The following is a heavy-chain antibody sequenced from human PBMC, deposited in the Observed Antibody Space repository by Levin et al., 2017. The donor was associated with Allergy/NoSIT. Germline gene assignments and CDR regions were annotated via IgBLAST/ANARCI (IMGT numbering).Heavy chain of an antibody. V-gene: IGHV3-33*01. Sequence: GGSLRLSCAASGFTFSSYGMHWVRQAPGKGLEWVAVIWYDGSNKYYADSVKGRFTISRDNSKNTLYLQMNSLRAEDTAVYYCARGHVLRYFDPAPDFDYWGQGTLVTVSS. J-gene: IGHJ4*02. CDR1: GFTFSSYG. CDR2: IWYDGSNK. CDR3: ARGHVLRYFDPAPDFDY. D-gene: IGHD3-9*01.